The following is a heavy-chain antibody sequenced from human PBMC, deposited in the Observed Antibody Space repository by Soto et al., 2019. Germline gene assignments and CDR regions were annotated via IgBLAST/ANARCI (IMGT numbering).Heavy chain of an antibody. V-gene: IGHV4-59*01. CDR3: ARGGNRYSNVASGVGGFDF. CDR1: GASISSSY. Sequence: ETLSLTCTVSGASISSSYWSWFRQSPERGLEWMAYAYHTGATNYNPSLKSRVTISLDTSKSQFSLNLTSLTTPDTPVYFCARGGNRYSNVASGVGGFDFWGQGSLVTVSS. CDR2: AYHTGAT. D-gene: IGHD5-12*01. J-gene: IGHJ4*02.